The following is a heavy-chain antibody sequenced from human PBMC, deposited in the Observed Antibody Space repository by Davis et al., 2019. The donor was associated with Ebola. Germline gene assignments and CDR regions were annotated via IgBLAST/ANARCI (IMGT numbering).Heavy chain of an antibody. J-gene: IGHJ6*02. CDR3: ARPQKPYYYGSGNPNYYGMDV. CDR1: GGSISSYY. Sequence: MPSETLSLTCTVSGGSISSYYWSWIRQPPGKGLEWIGYIYYSGSTNYNPSLKSRVTISVDTSKNQFSLKLSSVTAADTAVYYCARPQKPYYYGSGNPNYYGMDVWGQGTTVTVSS. D-gene: IGHD3-10*01. V-gene: IGHV4-59*12. CDR2: IYYSGST.